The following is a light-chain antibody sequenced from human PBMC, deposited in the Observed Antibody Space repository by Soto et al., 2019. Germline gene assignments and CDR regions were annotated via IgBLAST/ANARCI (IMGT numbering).Light chain of an antibody. CDR2: GPS. J-gene: IGKJ1*01. Sequence: EIVMTQSPATLSASPGERATLSCRAAQSVNSNLTWYQQRPCQAPRLLIYGPSTRSTGIPARFSGSGSGTVLTLTISSLQSEDFAVYYCQQDGGPFPWAFGQGTKVEV. V-gene: IGKV3-15*01. CDR3: QQDGGPFPWA. CDR1: QSVNSN.